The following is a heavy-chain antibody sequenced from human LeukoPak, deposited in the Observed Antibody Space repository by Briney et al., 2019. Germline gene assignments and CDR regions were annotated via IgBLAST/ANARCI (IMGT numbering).Heavy chain of an antibody. D-gene: IGHD3-16*02. CDR1: GFTFSSYG. V-gene: IGHV3-7*01. CDR3: ARRGSNYRAFDI. CDR2: IKQDGSEK. J-gene: IGHJ3*02. Sequence: GGSLRLPCAASGFTFSSYGMSWVRQAPGKGLEWVANIKQDGSEKYYVDSVKGRFTISRDNAKNSLYLQMNSLRAEDTAVYYCARRGSNYRAFDIWGQGTMVTVSS.